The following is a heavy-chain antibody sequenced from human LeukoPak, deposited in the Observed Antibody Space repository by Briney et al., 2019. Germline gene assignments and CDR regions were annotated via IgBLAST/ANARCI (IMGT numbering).Heavy chain of an antibody. V-gene: IGHV3-23*01. CDR1: GFTFSNYD. D-gene: IGHD6-19*01. CDR3: AKDLSRAVAADWFDP. J-gene: IGHJ5*02. CDR2: ISDSGGST. Sequence: QPGGSLRLSCVASGFTFSNYDMSWVRQAPGKGLEWVSSISDSGGSTYYADSVKGRFTISRDNSKNTLYLQMTNLRAADTAVYYCAKDLSRAVAADWFDPWDQGSLVTVSS.